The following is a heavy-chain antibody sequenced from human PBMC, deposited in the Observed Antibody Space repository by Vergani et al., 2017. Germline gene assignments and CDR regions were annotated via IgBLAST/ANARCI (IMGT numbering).Heavy chain of an antibody. CDR1: GGTFSSYT. Sequence: QVQLVQSGAEVKKPGSSVKVSCKASGGTFSSYTISWVRQAPGQGLEWMGRIIPILGIANYAQKFQGIVTITADKSTSTAYMEMSSLRSEDTAVYYCARDVSLQSIAAPVYYMDVWGKGTTVTVSS. CDR2: IIPILGIA. V-gene: IGHV1-69*08. D-gene: IGHD6-6*01. CDR3: ARDVSLQSIAAPVYYMDV. J-gene: IGHJ6*03.